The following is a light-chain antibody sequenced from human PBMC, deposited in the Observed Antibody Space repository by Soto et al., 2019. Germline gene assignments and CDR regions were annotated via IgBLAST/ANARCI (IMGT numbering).Light chain of an antibody. CDR3: QRYDNVPLT. V-gene: IGKV1-33*01. Sequence: DIQMTQSPSSLSASVGDRVTITCQASQDISNYLNWTQQKPGKAPKLLIYDAINLETGVPSMFSGSGSGTDFTVTISSLQPEDIATYYCQRYDNVPLTFGGGTRVEIK. J-gene: IGKJ4*01. CDR1: QDISNY. CDR2: DAI.